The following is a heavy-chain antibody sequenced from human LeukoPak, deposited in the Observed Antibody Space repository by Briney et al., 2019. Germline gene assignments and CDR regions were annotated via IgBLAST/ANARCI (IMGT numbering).Heavy chain of an antibody. Sequence: GRSLRLSCAASGFTFDDYAMHWVRQAPGKGLEWVSGISWNSGSIGYADSVKGRFTIFRDNAKNSLYLQMNSLRAEDTALYYCAKDRTHSYDSSGYLDYWGQGTLVTVSS. CDR1: GFTFDDYA. D-gene: IGHD3-22*01. CDR2: ISWNSGSI. J-gene: IGHJ4*02. V-gene: IGHV3-9*01. CDR3: AKDRTHSYDSSGYLDY.